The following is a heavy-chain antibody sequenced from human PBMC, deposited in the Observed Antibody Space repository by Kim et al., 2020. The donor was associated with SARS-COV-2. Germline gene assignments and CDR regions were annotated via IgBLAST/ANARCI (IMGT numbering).Heavy chain of an antibody. J-gene: IGHJ3*02. CDR2: IYYSGST. V-gene: IGHV4-59*01. CDR3: ARGFDI. CDR1: GGSISSYY. Sequence: SETLSLTCTVSGGSISSYYWSWIRQPPGKGLEWIGYIYYSGSTNYNPSLKSRVTISVDTSKNQFSLKLSSVTAPDTAVYYCARGFDIWGQETMVTVSS.